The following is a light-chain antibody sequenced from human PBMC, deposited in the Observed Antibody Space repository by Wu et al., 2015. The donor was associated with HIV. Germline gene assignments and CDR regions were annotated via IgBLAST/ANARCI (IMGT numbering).Light chain of an antibody. CDR3: QQYGDSLYS. Sequence: EIVLTQSPGTLSLSPGERVTLSCRASQRLGANYLAWYQQKPGQAPRLLIFQTSRRATDIPDRFSGSESGTDFSLTISRLEPEDFAVYYCQQYGDSLYSFGQGTKLEIK. J-gene: IGKJ2*03. CDR2: QTS. CDR1: QRLGANY. V-gene: IGKV3-20*01.